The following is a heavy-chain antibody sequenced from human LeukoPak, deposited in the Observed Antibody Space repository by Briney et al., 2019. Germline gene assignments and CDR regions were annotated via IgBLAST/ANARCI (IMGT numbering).Heavy chain of an antibody. CDR1: GFTFSSYG. D-gene: IGHD5-18*01. V-gene: IGHV3-21*01. J-gene: IGHJ4*02. Sequence: GGSLRLSCAASGFTFSSYGMNWVRQAPGKGLEWVSSISSSGRNIFYADSVTGRFTISRDNANNSVHLQMNSLRAEDTAVYYCARDTYPPQLIDYWGQGTLVTVSS. CDR3: ARDTYPPQLIDY. CDR2: ISSSGRNI.